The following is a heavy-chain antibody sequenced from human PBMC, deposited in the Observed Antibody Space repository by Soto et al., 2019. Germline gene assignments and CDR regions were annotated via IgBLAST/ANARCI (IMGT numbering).Heavy chain of an antibody. J-gene: IGHJ3*02. CDR3: ARHITIFGVVTHDAFDI. CDR2: IYYSGST. Sequence: QLQLQESGPGLVKPSETLSLTCTVSGGSISSSSYYWGWIRQPPGKGLEWIGSIYYSGSTYYNPSLKRRVTLSVDTSKNQFSLKLSSVTAADRAVYYCARHITIFGVVTHDAFDIWGQGTMVTVSS. V-gene: IGHV4-39*01. D-gene: IGHD3-3*01. CDR1: GGSISSSSYY.